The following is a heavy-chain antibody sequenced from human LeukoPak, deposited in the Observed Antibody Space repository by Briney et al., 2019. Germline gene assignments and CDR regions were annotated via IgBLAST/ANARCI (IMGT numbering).Heavy chain of an antibody. CDR2: ISAYNSNA. D-gene: IGHD4-23*01. J-gene: IGHJ3*02. CDR1: GYSFTSYG. Sequence: GASVKVSCKASGYSFTSYGISWVRQAPGQGLEWMGWISAYNSNAIYAQNLQGRVTMTTDTSTSTAYMELRSLTSDDTAVYYCARDGPTVVTPKAFDIWGQGTMVTVSS. V-gene: IGHV1-18*01. CDR3: ARDGPTVVTPKAFDI.